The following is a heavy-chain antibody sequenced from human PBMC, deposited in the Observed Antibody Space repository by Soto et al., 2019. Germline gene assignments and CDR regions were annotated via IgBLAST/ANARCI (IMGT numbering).Heavy chain of an antibody. D-gene: IGHD2-2*01. V-gene: IGHV3-53*02. J-gene: IGHJ4*02. CDR3: AIFSN. CDR2: IYSDGTT. CDR1: GFTVSSNY. Sequence: EVQLVETAGGLIQPGGSLRLSCAASGFTVSSNYMNWVRQAPGKGLEWVSIIYSDGTTSYADSVKGRFTISRDNFKNTLHLQMNSLRVEDTAVYYCAIFSNWGQGTLVTVSS.